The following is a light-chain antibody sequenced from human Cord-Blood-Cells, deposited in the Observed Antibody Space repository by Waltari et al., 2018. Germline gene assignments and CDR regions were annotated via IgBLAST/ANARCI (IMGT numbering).Light chain of an antibody. J-gene: IGLJ2*01. Sequence: QSALTQPASVSGSPGQSITISCPGTSSDAGGYNYVSWYQQHPGKAPKPMIYDVSNRPSGASNRFSGSKSGNTASLTISGLQAEDEADYYCSSYTSSSTVVFGGGTKLTVL. V-gene: IGLV2-14*01. CDR2: DVS. CDR3: SSYTSSSTVV. CDR1: SSDAGGYNY.